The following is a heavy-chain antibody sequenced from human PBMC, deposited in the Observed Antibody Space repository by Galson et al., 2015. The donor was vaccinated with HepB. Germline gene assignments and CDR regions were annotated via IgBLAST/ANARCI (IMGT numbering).Heavy chain of an antibody. J-gene: IGHJ4*02. CDR1: GGSISSYY. V-gene: IGHV4-59*01. Sequence: SETLSLTCAVSGGSISSYYWSWIRQPPGKGLEWIGYIYYSGSTNYSPSLKSRVTISVDTSKNQFSLKLSSVTAADTAVYYCARGNQLLGSDYWGQGTLVTVSS. CDR3: ARGNQLLGSDY. CDR2: IYYSGST. D-gene: IGHD2-2*01.